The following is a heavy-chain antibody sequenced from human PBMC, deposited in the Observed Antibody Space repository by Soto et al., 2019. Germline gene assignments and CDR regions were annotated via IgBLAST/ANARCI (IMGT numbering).Heavy chain of an antibody. CDR2: IIPIFGTA. V-gene: IGHV1-69*01. CDR1: GGTFSSYA. CDR3: ASDNSGSYYTYFDY. J-gene: IGHJ4*02. Sequence: QVQLVQSGAEVKKPVSSVKVSCKASGGTFSSYAISWVRQAPGQGLEWMGGIIPIFGTANYAQKFQGRVTSTADESTSTAYMELSSLRSEDTAVYYFASDNSGSYYTYFDYWGQGTLVTVSS. D-gene: IGHD1-26*01.